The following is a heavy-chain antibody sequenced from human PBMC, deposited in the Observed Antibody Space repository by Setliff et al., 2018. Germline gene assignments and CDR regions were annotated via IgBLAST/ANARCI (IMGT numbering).Heavy chain of an antibody. D-gene: IGHD3-16*01. V-gene: IGHV4-34*01. CDR1: GGSFSGYY. CDR2: INHSGST. J-gene: IGHJ5*02. Sequence: TLSLTCAVYGGSFSGYYWSWIRQPPGKGLEWIGEINHSGSTNYNPSLKSRVTISVDTSKSQSSLKLSSVTAADTAVYYCARGFTAQPAMLRGNWFDPWGRGTLVTVSS. CDR3: ARGFTAQPAMLRGNWFDP.